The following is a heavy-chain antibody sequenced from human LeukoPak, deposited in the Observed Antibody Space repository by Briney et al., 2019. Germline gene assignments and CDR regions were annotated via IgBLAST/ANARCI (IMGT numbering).Heavy chain of an antibody. J-gene: IGHJ5*02. D-gene: IGHD4-17*01. CDR3: ARDLTVMGVDNWFDP. V-gene: IGHV4-30-2*01. CDR2: IYHSGST. CDR1: GGSISSGGYY. Sequence: SQTLSLTCTVSGGSISSGGYYWSWIRQPPGKGLEWIGYIYHSGSTYYNPSLKSRVTISVDTSKNQFSLKLSSVTAADTAVYYCARDLTVMGVDNWFDPWGQGILVTVSS.